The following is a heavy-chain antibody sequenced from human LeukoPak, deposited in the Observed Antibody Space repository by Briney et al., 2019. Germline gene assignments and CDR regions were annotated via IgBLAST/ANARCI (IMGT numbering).Heavy chain of an antibody. Sequence: ASVKVSCKASGYTFTSYGISWVRQAPGQGLEWMGWISAYNGNTNYAHKLQGRVTMTTDTSTSTAYMELRSLRSDDTAVYYCARDRHQGYCSGGSCYIQAGYYYGMDVWGQGTTVTVSS. V-gene: IGHV1-18*01. CDR1: GYTFTSYG. CDR3: ARDRHQGYCSGGSCYIQAGYYYGMDV. J-gene: IGHJ6*02. CDR2: ISAYNGNT. D-gene: IGHD2-15*01.